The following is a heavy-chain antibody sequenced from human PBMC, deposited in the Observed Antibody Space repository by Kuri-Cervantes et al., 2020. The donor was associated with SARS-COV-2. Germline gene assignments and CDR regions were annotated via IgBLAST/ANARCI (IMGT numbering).Heavy chain of an antibody. Sequence: SETLSLTCTVSGGSVNSGSYYWSWIRQPPGKGLEWIGDIFYSGGTNYNPSLKSRITMSVDTPKDQFSLKFTSVTAADTDVYYCARTQSGTLFGVVATFDSWGQGILVTVSS. D-gene: IGHD3-3*01. CDR1: GGSVNSGSYY. J-gene: IGHJ4*02. CDR3: ARTQSGTLFGVVATFDS. CDR2: IFYSGGT. V-gene: IGHV4-61*01.